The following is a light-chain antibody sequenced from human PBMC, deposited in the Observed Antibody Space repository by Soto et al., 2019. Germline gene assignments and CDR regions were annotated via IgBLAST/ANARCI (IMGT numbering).Light chain of an antibody. J-gene: IGLJ2*01. Sequence: QPVLTQSSSASASLGSSVKLTCTLSSGHTTYIIAWHQQQPGKAPRYLMKLETSGSYNKGSGVPDRFSGSSSGADRYLTISILQFEDEADYYCETWDINTPVVFGGGTKLTVL. CDR2: LETSGSY. CDR3: ETWDINTPVV. CDR1: SGHTTYI. V-gene: IGLV4-60*02.